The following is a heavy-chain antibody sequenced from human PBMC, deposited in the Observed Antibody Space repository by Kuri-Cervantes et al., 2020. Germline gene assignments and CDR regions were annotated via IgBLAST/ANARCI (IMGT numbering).Heavy chain of an antibody. D-gene: IGHD3-9*01. V-gene: IGHV3-9*01. Sequence: SLKISCAASGFTFDDYAMHWVRQAPGKGLEWVSGISKNSGNMGYADSVKGRFTISRDNAKNYLYLQMNSLTADDTALYYCARAGLRYFDWLAIGSAFDIWGQGTMVTVSS. CDR1: GFTFDDYA. CDR2: ISKNSGNM. CDR3: ARAGLRYFDWLAIGSAFDI. J-gene: IGHJ3*02.